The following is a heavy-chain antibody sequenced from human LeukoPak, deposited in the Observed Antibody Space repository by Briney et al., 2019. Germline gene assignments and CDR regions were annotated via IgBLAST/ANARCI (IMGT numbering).Heavy chain of an antibody. CDR1: GYTFTGYY. V-gene: IGHV1-2*02. CDR2: INPNSGGT. D-gene: IGHD3-10*01. J-gene: IGHJ6*02. Sequence: ASVKVSCKASGYTFTGYYMHWVRQAPGQGLEWMGWINPNSGGTNYAQKFQGRVTMTRDTSISTAYMELSRLRSDDTAVYYCARDAPGSYGMDVWGQGTTVTVSS. CDR3: ARDAPGSYGMDV.